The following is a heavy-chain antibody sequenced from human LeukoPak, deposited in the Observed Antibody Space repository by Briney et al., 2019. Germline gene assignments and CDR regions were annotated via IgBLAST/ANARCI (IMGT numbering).Heavy chain of an antibody. CDR1: GGSISSGSSY. J-gene: IGHJ4*02. CDR3: TRGSITVDH. Sequence: SQTLSLTCTVSGGSISSGSSYWSWIRQPAGKGLEWIGRMYTSGSTNYNPSLKSRVTISVDTSKNQSSLKMTSVTAADTAVYYCTRGSITVDHWGQGTLVTVSS. D-gene: IGHD6-19*01. V-gene: IGHV4-61*02. CDR2: MYTSGST.